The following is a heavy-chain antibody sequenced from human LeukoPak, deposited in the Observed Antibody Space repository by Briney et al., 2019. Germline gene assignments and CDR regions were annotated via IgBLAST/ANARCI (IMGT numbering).Heavy chain of an antibody. D-gene: IGHD2-2*01. CDR3: ARCPIVVVPAAIGGGFQDWFDP. V-gene: IGHV1-69*13. Sequence: SVKVSCKASGGTLSSYAISWVRQAPGQGLEWMGGIIPIFGTANYAQKFQGRVTITADESTSTAYMELSSLRSEDTAVYYCARCPIVVVPAAIGGGFQDWFDPWGQGTLVTVSS. CDR2: IIPIFGTA. CDR1: GGTLSSYA. J-gene: IGHJ5*02.